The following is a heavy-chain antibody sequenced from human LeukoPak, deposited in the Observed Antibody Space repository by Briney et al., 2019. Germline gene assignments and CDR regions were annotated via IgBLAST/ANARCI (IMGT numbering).Heavy chain of an antibody. CDR2: INPNSGGT. Sequence: ASVKVSCKASGYTFTGYYTHWVRQAPGQGLEWMGWINPNSGGTNYAQKFQGRVTMTRDTSISTAYMELSRLRSDDTAVYYCARLDVVVVAATDYWGQGTLVTVSS. CDR1: GYTFTGYY. CDR3: ARLDVVVVAATDY. J-gene: IGHJ4*02. V-gene: IGHV1-2*02. D-gene: IGHD2-15*01.